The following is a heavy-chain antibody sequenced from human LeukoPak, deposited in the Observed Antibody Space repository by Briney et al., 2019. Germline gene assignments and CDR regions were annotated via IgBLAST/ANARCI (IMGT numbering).Heavy chain of an antibody. J-gene: IGHJ3*01. CDR1: GYTFTNYG. CDR2: ISSYNGNT. V-gene: IGHV1-18*01. CDR3: VRADTAMITPQDAFDV. D-gene: IGHD5-18*01. Sequence: ASVKVSCKTSGYTFTNYGISWVRQAPGQGLEWMGWISSYNGNTHYARELQGRLTVTTDTSTKTAYMELRSLTSNDTAAYYCVRADTAMITPQDAFDVWGQGTMLTVSS.